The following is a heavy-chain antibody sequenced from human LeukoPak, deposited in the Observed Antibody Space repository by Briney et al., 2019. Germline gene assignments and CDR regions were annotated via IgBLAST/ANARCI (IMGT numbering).Heavy chain of an antibody. CDR2: ISAYNGNT. D-gene: IGHD6-19*01. CDR1: GYTFTSYG. CDR3: ARDPRYSSGWTNNWFDP. J-gene: IGHJ5*02. V-gene: IGHV1-18*01. Sequence: ASVKVSCKASGYTFTSYGISWVRQAPGQGLEWMGWISAYNGNTNYAQKLQGRVTMTTDISTSTAYMELRSLRSDDTAVYYCARDPRYSSGWTNNWFDPWGQGTLVTVSS.